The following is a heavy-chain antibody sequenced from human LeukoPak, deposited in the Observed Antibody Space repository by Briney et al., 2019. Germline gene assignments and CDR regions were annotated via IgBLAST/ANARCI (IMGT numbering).Heavy chain of an antibody. V-gene: IGHV4-4*02. CDR3: AKGNWGERLDWYFDL. CDR1: GGSISSSNW. D-gene: IGHD1-26*01. J-gene: IGHJ2*01. Sequence: SETLSLTCAVSGGSISSSNWWNWVRQPPGKGLEWIAEIYHRGTTNFNPSLKSRVTISVDKSKNQFSLSLSSVTAADTAVYYCAKGNWGERLDWYFDLWGRGTLVTVSS. CDR2: IYHRGTT.